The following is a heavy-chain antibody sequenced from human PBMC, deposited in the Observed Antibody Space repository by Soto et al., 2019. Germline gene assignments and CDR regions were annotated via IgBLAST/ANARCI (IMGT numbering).Heavy chain of an antibody. CDR3: AGYDFFNWFDP. CDR2: ISGSGGST. CDR1: GFTLSSYD. D-gene: IGHD3-3*01. J-gene: IGHJ5*02. Sequence: GGSLRLSCVASGFTLSSYDMNWVRQAPGKGLEWVSAISGSGGSTYYADSVKGRFTISRDNSKNTLYLQMNSLRAEDTAVYYCAGYDFFNWFDPWGQGTLVTVSS. V-gene: IGHV3-23*01.